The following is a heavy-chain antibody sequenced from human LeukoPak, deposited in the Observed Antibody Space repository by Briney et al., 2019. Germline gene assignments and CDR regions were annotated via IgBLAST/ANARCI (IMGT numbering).Heavy chain of an antibody. V-gene: IGHV1-24*01. CDR1: GYTLTELS. CDR2: FDPEDGET. D-gene: IGHD2-2*03. CDR3: ATYGLGADGDYFDY. Sequence: ASVNVSCKVSGYTLTELSTHWVRQAPGKGLEWMGGFDPEDGETIYAQKFQGRVTMTEDTSTDTAYMELSSLRSEDTAVYYCATYGLGADGDYFDYWGQGTLVTVSS. J-gene: IGHJ4*02.